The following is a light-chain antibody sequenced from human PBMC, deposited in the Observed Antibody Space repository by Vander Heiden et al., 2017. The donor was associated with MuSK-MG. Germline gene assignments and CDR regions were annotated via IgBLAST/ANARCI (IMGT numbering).Light chain of an antibody. CDR1: QSISSY. J-gene: IGKJ4*01. V-gene: IGKV1-39*01. CDR3: QQRYSTPLT. CDR2: AAS. Sequence: DMLISQSLSSLFASVGDRVTITCRAIQSISSYLNWYQQKPGKAPKLLIYAASSLQSGVPSRFSGSGSGTDFTLTISSLQPEDFATYYCQQRYSTPLTFGGGTKVKIK.